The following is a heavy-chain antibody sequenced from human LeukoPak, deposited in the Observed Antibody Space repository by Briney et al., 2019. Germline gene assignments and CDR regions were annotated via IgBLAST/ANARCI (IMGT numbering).Heavy chain of an antibody. CDR2: ISGSGGST. J-gene: IGHJ4*02. CDR3: AKDQSSGTYYDY. Sequence: GGSLGLSCAASGFTFSSYDMSWVRQAPGKGLEWVSAISGSGGSTYYADSVKGRFTISRDNSRNTLYLQMNSLTAEDTAVYFCAKDQSSGTYYDYWGQGTLVTVSS. V-gene: IGHV3-23*01. D-gene: IGHD1-26*01. CDR1: GFTFSSYD.